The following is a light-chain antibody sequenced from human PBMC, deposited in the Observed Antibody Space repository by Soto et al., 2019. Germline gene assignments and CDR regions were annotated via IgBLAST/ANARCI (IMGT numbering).Light chain of an antibody. Sequence: DIQVTQSPSTLSASVGDRVTITCGASQSIGTCLAWYQQKPVKAPKLLIFDASTLESGVPSRFSGSGSGTDFTLTISSLQPDDFATYYCQQYSDSSGAFGQGTRVEIK. CDR1: QSIGTC. J-gene: IGKJ1*01. CDR2: DAS. CDR3: QQYSDSSGA. V-gene: IGKV1-5*01.